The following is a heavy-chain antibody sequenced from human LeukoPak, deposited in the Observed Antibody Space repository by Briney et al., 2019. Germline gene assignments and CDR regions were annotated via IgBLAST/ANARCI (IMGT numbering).Heavy chain of an antibody. Sequence: PSETLSLTCTVSGGSISSYYWSWFRQPPGKGLEWIGYIYCSGSTNYNPSLKSRVTISVDTSKTQFSLKLSSVTAADTAVYYCARGVQLRFLEWFFDCWGQGTLVTVPS. CDR1: GGSISSYY. V-gene: IGHV4-59*01. D-gene: IGHD3-3*01. CDR2: IYCSGST. J-gene: IGHJ4*02. CDR3: ARGVQLRFLEWFFDC.